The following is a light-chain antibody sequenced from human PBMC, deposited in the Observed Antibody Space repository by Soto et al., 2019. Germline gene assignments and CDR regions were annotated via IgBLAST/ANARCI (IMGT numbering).Light chain of an antibody. CDR1: PSISSW. CDR2: DAS. V-gene: IGKV1-5*01. CDR3: QQYNSYPWT. J-gene: IGKJ1*01. Sequence: DIQMTQSPSTLSASVGDRVTITCRASPSISSWLAWYQQKPGKAPKLLIYDASSLESGVPSRFSGSGAGTECTLTITSLQPDDFATDYCQQYNSYPWTFGQGTKVDIK.